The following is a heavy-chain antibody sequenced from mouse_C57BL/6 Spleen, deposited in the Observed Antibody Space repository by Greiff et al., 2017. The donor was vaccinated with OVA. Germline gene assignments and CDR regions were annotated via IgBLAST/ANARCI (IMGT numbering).Heavy chain of an antibody. D-gene: IGHD2-1*01. Sequence: EVKLMESGPGLAKPSQSLSLTCSVTGYSITSDYWNWIRKFPGNKLEYIGYISYSGSTYYNPSLKSRISITRDTSKNTYYMQLNTVTTEDTATYYCARLGLYHQGYFDVWGTGTTVTVSS. J-gene: IGHJ1*03. CDR1: GYSITSDY. CDR3: ARLGLYHQGYFDV. CDR2: ISYSGST. V-gene: IGHV3-8*01.